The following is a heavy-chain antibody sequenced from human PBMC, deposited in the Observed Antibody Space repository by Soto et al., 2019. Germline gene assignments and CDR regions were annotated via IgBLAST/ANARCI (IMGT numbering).Heavy chain of an antibody. D-gene: IGHD5-12*01. J-gene: IGHJ4*02. CDR2: ISVTPGIT. CDR1: GFTMSTYS. Sequence: EMQLLESGGGLVQPGGSQRLSCAASGFTMSTYSVTWVRQAPGKGLEWVSGISVTPGITFYADSVKGRFTISRDSSNNAVYLQMNSLRAEDTAMYFCSKWSGYGDLWGQGTLVTVSS. CDR3: SKWSGYGDL. V-gene: IGHV3-23*01.